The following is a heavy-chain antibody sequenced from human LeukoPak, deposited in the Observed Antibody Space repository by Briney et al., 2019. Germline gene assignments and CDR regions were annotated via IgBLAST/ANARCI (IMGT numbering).Heavy chain of an antibody. CDR2: TYYSGST. D-gene: IGHD3-3*01. J-gene: IGHJ4*02. CDR3: ARGHDFWSGFSSWDPAYYFDY. Sequence: SETLSLTCTVSGGSISSYYWSWIRQPPGKGLEWIGYTYYSGSTNYNPSLKSRVTISVDTSKNQFSLKLSSVTAADTAVYYCARGHDFWSGFSSWDPAYYFDYWGQGTLVTVSS. CDR1: GGSISSYY. V-gene: IGHV4-59*01.